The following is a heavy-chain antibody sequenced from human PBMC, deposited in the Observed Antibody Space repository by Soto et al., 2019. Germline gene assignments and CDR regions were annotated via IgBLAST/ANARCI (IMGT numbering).Heavy chain of an antibody. J-gene: IGHJ4*02. CDR1: GYTFPQPC. D-gene: IGHD6-13*01. CDR2: ITPFNGDV. Sequence: QMPLVQSGAEVRKTGSSVKVSCKASGYTFPQPCLHWVRQAPGQALECMGWITPFNGDVNYAQKLQERRNITRDRSLNTAYMDMSSLKSEDTAMYYCSTGGAGPAPFTWQLTDHWGQGTLVTVSS. CDR3: STGGAGPAPFTWQLTDH. V-gene: IGHV1-45*02.